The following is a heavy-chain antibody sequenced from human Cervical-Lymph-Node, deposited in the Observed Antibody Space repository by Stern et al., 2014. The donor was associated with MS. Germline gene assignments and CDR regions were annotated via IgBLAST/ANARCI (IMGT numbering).Heavy chain of an antibody. CDR1: GYTLTEVS. J-gene: IGHJ4*02. CDR3: AAGILLFRLFDWVYPDY. D-gene: IGHD3-9*01. CDR2: FDPQDGET. Sequence: QMQLVQSGAEVKKPGASVKVSCRVSGYTLTEVSVHWVRQAPGKGLEWMGGFDPQDGETIYAQRFQGRVTMTQDRSVNTAYMELSSLRSEDTAVYYCAAGILLFRLFDWVYPDYWGQGTPVTVSS. V-gene: IGHV1-24*01.